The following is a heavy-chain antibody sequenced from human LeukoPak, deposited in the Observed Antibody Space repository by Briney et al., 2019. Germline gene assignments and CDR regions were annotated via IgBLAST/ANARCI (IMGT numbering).Heavy chain of an antibody. CDR2: IYTSGST. V-gene: IGHV4-4*07. D-gene: IGHD2-2*02. CDR3: ARGGGYCSSSSCYMWFDP. J-gene: IGHJ5*02. Sequence: PSETLSLTCSVSGGAISSYSWSWIRQPAGKGLEWIGRIYTSGSTNYNPSLKSRVTMSVDTSKNQVSLKLSSVTAADTAVYYCARGGGYCSSSSCYMWFDPWGQGTLVTVSS. CDR1: GGAISSYS.